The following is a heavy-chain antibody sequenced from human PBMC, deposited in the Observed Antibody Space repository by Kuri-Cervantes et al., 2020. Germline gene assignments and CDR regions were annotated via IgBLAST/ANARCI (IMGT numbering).Heavy chain of an antibody. CDR3: TSVWGYGDIYYMDV. J-gene: IGHJ6*03. D-gene: IGHD4-17*01. CDR2: IYSKTDGGTT. Sequence: GESLKISCAASGFTFSNAWMSWVRQAPGKGLEWIGRIYSKTDGGTTDYAAPVKGRFTISRDDSKNTLYLQMNSLKTEDTAVYYCTSVWGYGDIYYMDVWGKGTTVTVSS. CDR1: GFTFSNAW. V-gene: IGHV3-15*01.